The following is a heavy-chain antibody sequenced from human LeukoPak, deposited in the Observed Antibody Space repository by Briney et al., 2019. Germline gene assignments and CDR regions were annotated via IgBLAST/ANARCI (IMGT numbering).Heavy chain of an antibody. CDR2: ARDKANGFTT. D-gene: IGHD4-17*01. Sequence: GRSLRLSCVAAAFSFSDHYIDSGSQPAGNWREWVGRARDKANGFTTQYTASVKCRFTISRNGSNTTRYLVLNSLKTEDTAGYYCASGESLATGRVNSYSYGMDVWGQGTTVTVSS. CDR1: AFSFSDHY. CDR3: ASGESLATGRVNSYSYGMDV. J-gene: IGHJ6*02. V-gene: IGHV3-72*01.